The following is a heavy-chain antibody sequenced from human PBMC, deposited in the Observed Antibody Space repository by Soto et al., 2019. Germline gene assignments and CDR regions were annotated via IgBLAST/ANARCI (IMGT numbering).Heavy chain of an antibody. J-gene: IGHJ6*03. Sequence: GGSLRLSCAASGFTFDDYAMHWVRQAPGKGLEWVSGISWNSGSIGYADSVKGRFTISRDNAKNSLYLQMNSLRAEDTALYYCAKDLTLQGSDYYYMDVWGKGTTVTVSS. CDR1: GFTFDDYA. D-gene: IGHD4-4*01. CDR3: AKDLTLQGSDYYYMDV. CDR2: ISWNSGSI. V-gene: IGHV3-9*01.